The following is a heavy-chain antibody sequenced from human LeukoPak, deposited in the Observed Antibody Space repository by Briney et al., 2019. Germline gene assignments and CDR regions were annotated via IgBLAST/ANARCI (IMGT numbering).Heavy chain of an antibody. CDR1: GFTFSSYA. J-gene: IGHJ4*02. CDR3: AKDFHLTIQLWSLYFFDY. V-gene: IGHV3-23*01. CDR2: ISGSGSAT. Sequence: GGSLRLSCAASGFTFSSYAMSWVRQAPGKELEWVSGISGSGSATSYADSVKGRFTISRDNSKNTLYLQMNSLRAEDTAVYYCAKDFHLTIQLWSLYFFDYWGQGTLVTVSS. D-gene: IGHD5-18*01.